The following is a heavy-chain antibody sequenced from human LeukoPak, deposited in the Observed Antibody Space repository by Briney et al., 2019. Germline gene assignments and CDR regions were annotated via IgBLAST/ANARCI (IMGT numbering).Heavy chain of an antibody. CDR1: GDSISSGSYY. J-gene: IGHJ4*02. CDR2: ISYSGNT. CDR3: ERHLSTSRHNFEG. Sequence: PSETLSLTCTVSGDSISSGSYYWDWIRQPPGKGLEWIGSISYSGNTYYNPSLKSPVTISVDTAKNQFSLKLSAVTAADTAVYYCERHLSTSRHNFEGWGQGTLVIVSS. D-gene: IGHD3-9*01. V-gene: IGHV4-39*01.